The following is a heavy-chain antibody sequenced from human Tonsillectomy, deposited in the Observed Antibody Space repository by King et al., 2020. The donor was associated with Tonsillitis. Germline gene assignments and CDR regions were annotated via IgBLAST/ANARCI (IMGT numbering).Heavy chain of an antibody. V-gene: IGHV3-30-3*01. CDR2: ISYDGSRN. J-gene: IGHJ6*02. CDR1: GSTFSGYA. CDR3: ARVGRGYSLGNGMDV. D-gene: IGHD5-18*01. Sequence: VQLVESGGGVVQPGRSLRLYCAASGSTFSGYAMHWVRHTPGKGLEWVAVISYDGSRNYYADSVKGRFTISRDDSKNTLYLQMNSLRAEDTAMYYCARVGRGYSLGNGMDVWGQGTTVTVSS.